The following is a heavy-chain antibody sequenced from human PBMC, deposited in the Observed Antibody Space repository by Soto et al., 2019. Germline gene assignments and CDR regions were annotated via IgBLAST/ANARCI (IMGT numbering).Heavy chain of an antibody. CDR2: IYHSGST. D-gene: IGHD6-6*01. CDR1: GGSISSYY. CDR3: ARESTSSYFQH. Sequence: SETLSLTCTVSGGSISSYYWSWIRQPPGKGLEWIGYIYHSGSTNYNPSLRSRVTISVDTSKSQFSLRLSSVTAADTAVYYCARESTSSYFQHWGQGTVVTVSS. V-gene: IGHV4-59*01. J-gene: IGHJ1*01.